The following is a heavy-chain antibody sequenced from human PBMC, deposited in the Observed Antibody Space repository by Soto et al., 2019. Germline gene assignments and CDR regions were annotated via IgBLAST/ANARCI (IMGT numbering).Heavy chain of an antibody. J-gene: IGHJ3*02. CDR3: ARGALEGIYCTNGVCYDDAFDI. Sequence: QVQLVESGGGVVQPGRSLRLSCAASGFTFSSYAMHWVRQAPGKGLEWVAVISYDGSNKYYADSVKGRFTISRDNSKNTLYLQMNSLRAEDTAVYYCARGALEGIYCTNGVCYDDAFDIWGQGTMVTVSS. V-gene: IGHV3-30*04. CDR2: ISYDGSNK. CDR1: GFTFSSYA. D-gene: IGHD2-8*01.